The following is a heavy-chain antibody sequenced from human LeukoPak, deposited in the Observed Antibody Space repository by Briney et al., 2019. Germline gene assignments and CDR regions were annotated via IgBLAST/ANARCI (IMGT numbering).Heavy chain of an antibody. D-gene: IGHD6-19*01. J-gene: IGHJ5*02. Sequence: PSETLSLTCAVYGGSFSGYYWSWIRQPPGKGLEWIGEINHSGSTNYNPSLTSRVTISVDTSKNQFSLKLSSVTAADTAVYYCARDRRKQWLVPRNWFAPWGQGPRVTVSS. CDR3: ARDRRKQWLVPRNWFAP. V-gene: IGHV4-34*01. CDR1: GGSFSGYY. CDR2: INHSGST.